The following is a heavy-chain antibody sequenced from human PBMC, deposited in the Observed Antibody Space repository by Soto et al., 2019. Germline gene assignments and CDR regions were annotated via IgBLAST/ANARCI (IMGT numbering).Heavy chain of an antibody. CDR1: GVSIGSGDYY. D-gene: IGHD5-12*01. Sequence: SETLSLTCNVSGVSIGSGDYYWSWFRQPPGKSLEWIGYIYIIGTPYYNPSPNSLLTISLHTSRNLFSMKLLSVTAADTAVYYCARVSPPYSFYYESWGQGTLVTVSS. CDR3: ARVSPPYSFYYES. J-gene: IGHJ4*02. V-gene: IGHV4-30-4*01. CDR2: IYIIGTP.